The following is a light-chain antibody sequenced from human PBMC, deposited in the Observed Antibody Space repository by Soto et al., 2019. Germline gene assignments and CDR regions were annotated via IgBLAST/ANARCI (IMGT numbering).Light chain of an antibody. Sequence: DIPMTQSPSTLSASLGDRVTITCPARRPISSYLNWYQQKPGKAPKLLIYAASSLQSGVPSRFSGSGSGTDFTLTISSLQPEDFATYYCQQSYSTPLTFGGGTKVDIK. CDR3: QQSYSTPLT. CDR1: RPISSY. J-gene: IGKJ4*01. V-gene: IGKV1-39*01. CDR2: AAS.